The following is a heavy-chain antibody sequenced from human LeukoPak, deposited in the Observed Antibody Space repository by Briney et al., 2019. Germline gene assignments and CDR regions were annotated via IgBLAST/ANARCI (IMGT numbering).Heavy chain of an antibody. J-gene: IGHJ4*02. D-gene: IGHD6-19*01. V-gene: IGHV3-23*01. CDR2: ISGSGGNT. CDR1: GFTFSSYA. Sequence: PGGSLRLSCAASGFTFSSYAMSWVRQAPGEGLEWVSAISGSGGNTYYADSVKGRFTISRDNSKNTLYLQMNSLRAEDTAVYYCAKSSRVAGTVDFDYWGQGTLVTVSS. CDR3: AKSSRVAGTVDFDY.